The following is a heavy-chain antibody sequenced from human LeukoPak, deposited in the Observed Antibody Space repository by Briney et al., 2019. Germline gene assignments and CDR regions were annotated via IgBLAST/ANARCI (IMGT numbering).Heavy chain of an antibody. V-gene: IGHV3-23*01. CDR2: ISGSGGST. CDR3: AKDRRRRYYDSSGYYYFDY. Sequence: GGSLRLSCAASGFTFSSYAMSWVRQAPGKGLEWASAISGSGGSTYYADSVKGRFTISRDNSKNTLYLQMNSLRAEDTAVYYCAKDRRRRYYDSSGYYYFDYWGQGTLVTVSS. D-gene: IGHD3-22*01. J-gene: IGHJ4*02. CDR1: GFTFSSYA.